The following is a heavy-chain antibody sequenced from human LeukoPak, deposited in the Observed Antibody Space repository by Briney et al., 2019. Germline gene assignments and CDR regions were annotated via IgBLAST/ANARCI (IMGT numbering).Heavy chain of an antibody. CDR3: ARDGYGDEQPAEYFQH. D-gene: IGHD4-17*01. Sequence: GGALRLSCAASGFTFSSYSMNWVRQAPGEGLEWGTYISGSGSPIYYADSVKGRFTISRDNAKNSLYLQMNSLRAEDTAVYYCARDGYGDEQPAEYFQHWGQGTLVTVSS. CDR1: GFTFSSYS. J-gene: IGHJ1*01. V-gene: IGHV3-21*05. CDR2: ISGSGSPI.